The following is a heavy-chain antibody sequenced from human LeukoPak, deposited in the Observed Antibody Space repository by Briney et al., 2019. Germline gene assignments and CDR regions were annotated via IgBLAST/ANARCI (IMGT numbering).Heavy chain of an antibody. CDR1: GYTFTGYY. Sequence: GASVKVSCKASGYTFTGYYMHWVRQAPGQGLEWMGWINPNSGGTNYAQKFQGRVTMTRNTSISTAYMELSSLRSEDTAVYYCARGQGSSGAFDIWGQGTMVTVSS. D-gene: IGHD1-26*01. CDR2: INPNSGGT. J-gene: IGHJ3*02. V-gene: IGHV1-2*02. CDR3: ARGQGSSGAFDI.